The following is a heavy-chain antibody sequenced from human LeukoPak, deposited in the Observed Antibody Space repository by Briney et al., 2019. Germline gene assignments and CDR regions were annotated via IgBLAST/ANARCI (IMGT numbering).Heavy chain of an antibody. CDR2: ISSSGSTI. CDR1: GFTFSDYY. Sequence: GGSLRLSCAASGFTFSDYYMSWIRQAPGKGLEWVSYISSSGSTIYYADSVKGWFTISRDNSKSTLYLQMNSLRVEDTAVYYCARFGVSRLPFDPWGQGTLVTVSS. J-gene: IGHJ5*02. D-gene: IGHD3-3*01. V-gene: IGHV3-11*01. CDR3: ARFGVSRLPFDP.